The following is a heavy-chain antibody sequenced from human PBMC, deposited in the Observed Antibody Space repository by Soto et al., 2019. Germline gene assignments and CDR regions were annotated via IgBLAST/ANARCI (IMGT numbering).Heavy chain of an antibody. Sequence: QVQLVESGGGVVQPGRSLRLSCAASGFTVSSYAMHWVRQAPGKGLEWVAVISYDGSNKYYADSVKGRFTISRDNSKNTLYLQMNSLRAEDTAVYYCARDLVGYLTNFWGQGTLVTVSS. V-gene: IGHV3-30-3*01. CDR2: ISYDGSNK. CDR3: ARDLVGYLTNF. D-gene: IGHD3-9*01. J-gene: IGHJ4*02. CDR1: GFTVSSYA.